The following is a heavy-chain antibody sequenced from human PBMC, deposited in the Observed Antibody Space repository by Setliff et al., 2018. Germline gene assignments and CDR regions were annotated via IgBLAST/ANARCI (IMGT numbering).Heavy chain of an antibody. CDR1: GGSIRDYY. V-gene: IGHV4-59*01. D-gene: IGHD3-3*01. J-gene: IGHJ4*02. CDR2: IYYRGTT. Sequence: SETLSLTCTVSGGSIRDYYWNWIRQSPGKGLEWIGYIYYRGTTHYNPSLKSRVTISVDPSKNQFSLKLSSVAAADTAVYFCARGYYNFLSGYYTPCYFDYWGQGTLVTVSS. CDR3: ARGYYNFLSGYYTPCYFDY.